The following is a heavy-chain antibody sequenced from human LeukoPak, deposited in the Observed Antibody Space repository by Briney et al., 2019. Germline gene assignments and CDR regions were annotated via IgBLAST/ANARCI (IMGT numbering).Heavy chain of an antibody. J-gene: IGHJ4*02. CDR2: INSDGSWT. CDR3: VSFYETY. Sequence: GGSLRLSCAASGNYWMHWVRQAPGKGLVWVSHINSDGSWTSYADSVKGRFTISKDNAKNTVYLQMNSLRAKDTAVYYCVSFYETYWGRGTLVTVSS. V-gene: IGHV3-74*01. CDR1: GNYW. D-gene: IGHD2/OR15-2a*01.